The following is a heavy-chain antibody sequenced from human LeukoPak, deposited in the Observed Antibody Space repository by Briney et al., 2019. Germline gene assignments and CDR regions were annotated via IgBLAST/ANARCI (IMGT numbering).Heavy chain of an antibody. D-gene: IGHD6-19*01. V-gene: IGHV3-30*02. CDR2: IRYDGSNK. CDR1: GFTFSSYG. Sequence: GGSLRLSCAASGFTFSSYGMHWVRQAPGKGLEWVAFIRYDGSNKYYADSVKGRFTISRDNSKNTLYLQMNSLRAEDTAVYYCARIPRTDSSGRGNFDYWGQGTLVTVSS. CDR3: ARIPRTDSSGRGNFDY. J-gene: IGHJ4*02.